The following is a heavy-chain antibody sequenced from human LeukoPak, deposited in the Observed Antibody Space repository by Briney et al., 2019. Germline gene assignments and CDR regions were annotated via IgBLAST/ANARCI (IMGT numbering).Heavy chain of an antibody. V-gene: IGHV3-74*01. CDR2: IEGDGNRI. J-gene: IGHJ4*02. CDR1: GFTLSAYW. CDR3: TRDWRNLGYDY. D-gene: IGHD5-12*01. Sequence: GGSLRLSCAASGFTLSAYWMHWVRQAPGKGLMWVSRIEGDGNRITYADSVKGRFTISRDNAKNTLYLQMNSLRAEDTAVYYCTRDWRNLGYDYWGQGTLVAVSS.